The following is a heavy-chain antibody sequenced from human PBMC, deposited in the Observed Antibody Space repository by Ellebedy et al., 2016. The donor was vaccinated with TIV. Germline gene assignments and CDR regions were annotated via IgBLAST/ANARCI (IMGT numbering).Heavy chain of an antibody. D-gene: IGHD1-1*01. V-gene: IGHV3-7*03. CDR1: GFTFNSYA. Sequence: PGGSLRLSCAASGFTFNSYAMSWVRQAPGKGLEWVASIEDAGTETYSVDSAEGRFIISRDNAKNSLYLRINNPRDEDTAVYYCARRGSRYWHFDLWGRGTQVIVSS. J-gene: IGHJ2*01. CDR2: IEDAGTET. CDR3: ARRGSRYWHFDL.